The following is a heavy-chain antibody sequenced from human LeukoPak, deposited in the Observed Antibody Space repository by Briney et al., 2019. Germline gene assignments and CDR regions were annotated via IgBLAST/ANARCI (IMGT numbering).Heavy chain of an antibody. D-gene: IGHD2-15*01. V-gene: IGHV3-21*01. CDR1: GFTFSSYS. J-gene: IGHJ4*02. CDR3: ATHRKRGGDY. Sequence: GGSLRLSCAASGFTFSSYSINWVRQAPGKGLEWVSSISSSSSYIYYADSVKGRFTISRDNAKNSLYLQMNSLRAEDTAVYYCATHRKRGGDYWGQGTLVTVSS. CDR2: ISSSSSYI.